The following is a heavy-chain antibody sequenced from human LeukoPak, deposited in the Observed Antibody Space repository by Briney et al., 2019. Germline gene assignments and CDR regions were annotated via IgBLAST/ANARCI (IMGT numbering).Heavy chain of an antibody. CDR1: GYTFTNFW. D-gene: IGHD2-2*01. CDR3: AKVHPSTSWYGYFQH. CDR2: IDPGDADT. J-gene: IGHJ1*01. Sequence: GESLKISCEGSGYTFTNFWIGWVRQMPGQGLEWMGLIDPGDADTRYSPAFQGLVTFSADKSSGTAFLHWNSLKASDSGIYYCAKVHPSTSWYGYFQHWGQGTLVVVSS. V-gene: IGHV5-51*01.